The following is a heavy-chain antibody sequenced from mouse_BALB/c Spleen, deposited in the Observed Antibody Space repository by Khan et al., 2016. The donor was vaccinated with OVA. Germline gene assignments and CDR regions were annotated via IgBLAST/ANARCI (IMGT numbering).Heavy chain of an antibody. J-gene: IGHJ4*01. CDR2: MWGDGST. Sequence: VELVESGPGLVAPSQSLSITCTVSGFSLTNYGVNWVRQPPGKGLEWLGVMWGDGSTNFHSALKSRLIISKDNSQSQVFLELNSLQTDDTATYYCAKVTPGYYSMDYWGQGTSVTVSS. CDR3: AKVTPGYYSMDY. V-gene: IGHV2-3*01. CDR1: GFSLTNYG. D-gene: IGHD1-1*01.